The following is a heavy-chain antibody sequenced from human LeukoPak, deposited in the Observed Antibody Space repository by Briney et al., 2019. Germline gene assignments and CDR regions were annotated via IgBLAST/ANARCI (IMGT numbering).Heavy chain of an antibody. CDR3: ARTGFNFFDY. CDR1: GLTIRYDG. V-gene: IGHV3-48*04. J-gene: IGHJ4*01. CDR2: SSSSGNLI. Sequence: PGGSLRLSCAASGLTIRYDGMSWVRQAPGKGLEWVSYSSSSGNLIYYGDSVRGRFTISRDNAKNSLYLQMNSLRAEDTAVYYCARTGFNFFDYWGHGTLVTVSS.